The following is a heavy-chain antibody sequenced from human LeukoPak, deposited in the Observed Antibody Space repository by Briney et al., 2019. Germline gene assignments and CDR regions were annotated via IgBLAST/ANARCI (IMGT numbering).Heavy chain of an antibody. CDR3: ARDSGLPSVRGVIMHRFDP. D-gene: IGHD3-10*02. J-gene: IGHJ5*02. Sequence: SETLSLTCTVSGGSISSYYWSWIRQPPGKGLEWIGYIYYSGSTNYNPSLKSRVTISVDTSKNQFSLKLSSVTAADTAVYYCARDSGLPSVRGVIMHRFDPWGQGTLVTVSS. CDR1: GGSISSYY. CDR2: IYYSGST. V-gene: IGHV4-59*01.